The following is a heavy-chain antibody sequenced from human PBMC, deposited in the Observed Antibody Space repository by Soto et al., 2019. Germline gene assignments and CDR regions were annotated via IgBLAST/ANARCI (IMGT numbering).Heavy chain of an antibody. CDR2: IKQDGSEK. D-gene: IGHD1-1*01. J-gene: IGHJ6*03. CDR3: AREQRSYYYYYMDV. Sequence: GGSLRLSCAASGFTFSSYWMSWVRQAPGKGLEWVANIKQDGSEKYYVDSVKGRFTISRDNAKNSLYLQMNSLRAEDTAVYYCAREQRSYYYYYMDVWGKGTTVTVSS. V-gene: IGHV3-7*01. CDR1: GFTFSSYW.